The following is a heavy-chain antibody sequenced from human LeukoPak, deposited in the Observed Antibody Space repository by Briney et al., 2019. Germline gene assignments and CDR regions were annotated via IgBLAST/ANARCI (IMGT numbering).Heavy chain of an antibody. D-gene: IGHD1-26*01. Sequence: PSETLSLTCTLSSGSIGSFYWSWIRQPPGKGLEWIGYINFSGSTKSNSALESRVTISMDTSKNQFSLKLNSVTAADTAVYYCTRGGSADPFEHWGQGTLVTVSS. V-gene: IGHV4-59*08. CDR3: TRGGSADPFEH. J-gene: IGHJ4*02. CDR2: INFSGST. CDR1: SGSIGSFY.